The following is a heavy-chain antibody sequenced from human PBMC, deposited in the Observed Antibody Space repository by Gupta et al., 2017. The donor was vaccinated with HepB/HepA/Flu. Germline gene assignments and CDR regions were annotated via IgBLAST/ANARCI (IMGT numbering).Heavy chain of an antibody. Sequence: EVQLVESGGGLVKPGRSLRLSCTASGFNFGDYAMSWFRQAPGTGLEWVGFIGGKTYGGTKEYAASVKGRFTISRDDSKSIAYLQMNSLKTEDTAVYYCTREEGWPSRSDYGGQGAQVTVSS. CDR2: IGGKTYGGTK. D-gene: IGHD2-15*01. CDR1: GFNFGDYA. J-gene: IGHJ4*02. V-gene: IGHV3-49*05. CDR3: TREEGWPSRSDY.